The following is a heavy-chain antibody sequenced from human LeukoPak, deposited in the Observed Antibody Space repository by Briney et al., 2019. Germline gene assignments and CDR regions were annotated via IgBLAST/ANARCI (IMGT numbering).Heavy chain of an antibody. J-gene: IGHJ4*02. V-gene: IGHV4-39*01. Sequence: PSETLSLTCIVSGGSITSSNYFWGWIRQPPGKGLEWIGGFYHSGTIFYSPSLKSRVTISVDTSKNQFSLKLSSVTAADTAVYYCARLLEAGRTTTFDYWGQGTLVTVSS. D-gene: IGHD1-1*01. CDR2: FYHSGTI. CDR3: ARLLEAGRTTTFDY. CDR1: GGSITSSNYF.